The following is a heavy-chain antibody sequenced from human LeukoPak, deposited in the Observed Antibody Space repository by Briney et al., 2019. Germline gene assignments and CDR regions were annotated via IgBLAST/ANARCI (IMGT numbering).Heavy chain of an antibody. J-gene: IGHJ4*02. Sequence: GASVTVSCKASGGTYSSYAISWVRQAPGQGLEWMGGIIPIFGTANYAQKFQGRVTITADESTSTAYMELSSLRSEDTAVYYCARTVVPAAIGYYFDYWGQGTLVTVSS. CDR2: IIPIFGTA. CDR3: ARTVVPAAIGYYFDY. D-gene: IGHD2-2*02. CDR1: GGTYSSYA. V-gene: IGHV1-69*13.